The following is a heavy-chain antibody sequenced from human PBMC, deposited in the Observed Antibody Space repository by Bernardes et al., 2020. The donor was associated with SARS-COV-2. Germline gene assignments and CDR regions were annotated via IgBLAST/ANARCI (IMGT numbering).Heavy chain of an antibody. D-gene: IGHD6-13*01. J-gene: IGHJ3*02. CDR3: ARIYSSSFNALDI. Sequence: ASVKVSCKTSGHTFTAYFMHWVRQAPGQGLEWMGWINPNSGGTKYAQKFQGRVTMTSDTSISTAYMDLSRLRSDDTAVYYCARIYSSSFNALDIWGQGTMVTVSS. CDR1: GHTFTAYF. CDR2: INPNSGGT. V-gene: IGHV1-2*02.